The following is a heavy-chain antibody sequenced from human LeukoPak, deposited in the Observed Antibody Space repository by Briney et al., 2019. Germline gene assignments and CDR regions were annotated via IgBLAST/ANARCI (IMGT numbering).Heavy chain of an antibody. CDR2: ISSSSSYI. V-gene: IGHV3-21*01. CDR3: AKTNYYDSSGSFFDY. Sequence: GGSLRLSCAASGFTFSSYSMNWVRQAPGKGLEWVSSISSSSSYIYYADTVKGRFTISRDNAKNSLYLQMNSLRAEDTAVYYCAKTNYYDSSGSFFDYWGQGTLVTVSS. CDR1: GFTFSSYS. J-gene: IGHJ4*02. D-gene: IGHD3-22*01.